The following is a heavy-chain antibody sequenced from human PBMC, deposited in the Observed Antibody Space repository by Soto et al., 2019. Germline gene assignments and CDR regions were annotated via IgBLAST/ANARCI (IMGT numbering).Heavy chain of an antibody. CDR2: IPSDGNNK. D-gene: IGHD2-15*01. Sequence: GGSLRLSCAASGFTFSSFGMHWVRQAPGKGLEWVALIPSDGNNKYYADSVKGRLTISRDNSKNTLYLQMNSLRAEDTAIYYCAKVGYCSGGSCYSDDAFDIWGQGAMVTVSS. CDR3: AKVGYCSGGSCYSDDAFDI. CDR1: GFTFSSFG. V-gene: IGHV3-30*18. J-gene: IGHJ3*02.